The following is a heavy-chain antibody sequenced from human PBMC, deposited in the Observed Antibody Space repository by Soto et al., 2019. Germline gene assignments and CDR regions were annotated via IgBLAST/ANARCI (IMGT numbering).Heavy chain of an antibody. V-gene: IGHV1-3*01. CDR3: ARGIATGQLDP. D-gene: IGHD2-15*01. Sequence: QVQLVQSGAEVKKPGASVKISCKASGYTFTRYTMNWVRQAPGQRLEWMGWINPDNGNTKSSQKFQDRVTITRDTSASTADMDLSSLRSEDTAVYYCARGIATGQLDPWGQGTLVTVSS. CDR1: GYTFTRYT. CDR2: INPDNGNT. J-gene: IGHJ5*02.